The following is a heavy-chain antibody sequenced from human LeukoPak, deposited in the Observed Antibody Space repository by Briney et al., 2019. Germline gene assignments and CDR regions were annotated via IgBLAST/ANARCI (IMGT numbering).Heavy chain of an antibody. CDR2: IYYSGST. Sequence: SETLSLTCTVSGGSISSYYWSWIRQPPGKGLEWIGYIYYSGSTNYNPSLKSRVTISVDTSKNQFSLKLSSVTAADTAVYYCARDYDYVWGSYRYNLWFDPWGQGTLVTVSS. J-gene: IGHJ5*02. V-gene: IGHV4-59*12. D-gene: IGHD3-16*02. CDR3: ARDYDYVWGSYRYNLWFDP. CDR1: GGSISSYY.